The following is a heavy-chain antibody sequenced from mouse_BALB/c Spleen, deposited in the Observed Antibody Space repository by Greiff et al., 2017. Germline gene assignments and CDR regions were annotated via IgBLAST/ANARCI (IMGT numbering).Heavy chain of an antibody. Sequence: VKVVESGAELAKPGASVKMSCKASGYTFTSYWMHWVKQRPGQGLEWIGYINPSTGYTEYNQKFKDKATLTADKSSSTAYMQLSSLTSEDSAVYYCADRYDGAMDYWGQGTSVTVSS. V-gene: IGHV1-7*01. CDR2: INPSTGYT. CDR1: GYTFTSYW. D-gene: IGHD2-14*01. CDR3: ADRYDGAMDY. J-gene: IGHJ4*01.